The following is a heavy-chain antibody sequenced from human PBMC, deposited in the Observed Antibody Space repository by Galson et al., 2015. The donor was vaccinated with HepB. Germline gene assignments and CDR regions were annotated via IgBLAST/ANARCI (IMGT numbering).Heavy chain of an antibody. CDR3: ARGGRITIFGVVITDLLYDY. Sequence: SVKVSCKASGYTFTSYAMHWVRQAPGQRLEWMGWINAGNGNTKYSQKFQGRVTITRDTSASTAYMELSSLRSEDTAVYYCARGGRITIFGVVITDLLYDYWGQGTLVTVSS. D-gene: IGHD3-3*01. CDR1: GYTFTSYA. V-gene: IGHV1-3*01. CDR2: INAGNGNT. J-gene: IGHJ4*02.